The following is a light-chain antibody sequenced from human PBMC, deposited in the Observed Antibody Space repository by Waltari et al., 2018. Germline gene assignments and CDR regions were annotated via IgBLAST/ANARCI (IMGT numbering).Light chain of an antibody. CDR1: SSDVGAYNY. J-gene: IGLJ2*01. CDR2: DVS. CDR3: SSYTSSSTLDVV. V-gene: IGLV2-14*01. Sequence: QSALTHPASVSGSPGQSITIPCTVTSSDVGAYNYVSWYQQHPGKAPKLMIYDVSNRPSGVSNRFSGSKSGNTASLTISGLQAEDEADYYCSSYTSSSTLDVVFGGGTKLTVL.